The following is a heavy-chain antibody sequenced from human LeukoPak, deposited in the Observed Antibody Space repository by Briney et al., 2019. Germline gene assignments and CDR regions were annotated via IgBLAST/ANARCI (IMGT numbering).Heavy chain of an antibody. Sequence: ASVKVSCKASGYTFTSYGISWVRQAPGQGLEWMGWISAYNGNTNYAQKLQGRVTMTTDTSTSTAYMELRSLRSDDTAVYYCAREAYYDSSGYHAFDIWGQGTMVTVSS. V-gene: IGHV1-18*01. D-gene: IGHD3-22*01. CDR1: GYTFTSYG. CDR3: AREAYYDSSGYHAFDI. J-gene: IGHJ3*02. CDR2: ISAYNGNT.